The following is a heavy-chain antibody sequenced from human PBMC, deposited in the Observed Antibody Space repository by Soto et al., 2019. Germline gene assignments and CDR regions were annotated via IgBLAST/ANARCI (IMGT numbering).Heavy chain of an antibody. CDR1: GGSISSGNYY. V-gene: IGHV4-30-4*01. CDR2: ISYSGSA. J-gene: IGHJ4*02. Sequence: QVQLQESGPGLVKPSQTLSLTCTVSGGSISSGNYYWSWIRQPPGKVLEWIGFISYSGSAYYNPSLKSRVTISVDTSKNQFSLNLSFVTAADTAVYYCATMGTPATGLYYFDCWGQGTLFTASS. D-gene: IGHD2-15*01. CDR3: ATMGTPATGLYYFDC.